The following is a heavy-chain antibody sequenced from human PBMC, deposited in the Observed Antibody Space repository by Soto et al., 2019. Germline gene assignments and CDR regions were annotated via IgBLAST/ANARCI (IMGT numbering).Heavy chain of an antibody. D-gene: IGHD2-8*01. CDR2: IKHSGST. V-gene: IGHV4-34*01. Sequence: PSETLSLICAVYGWSLSGYYWSWIRQPPGKGLEWIGEIKHSGSTNYNPSLKSRVTISVDTSKNQFSLKLSSVTAADTAVYYCARVDIVLMVYARRYNWFDPWGQGTLVTVSS. J-gene: IGHJ5*02. CDR3: ARVDIVLMVYARRYNWFDP. CDR1: GWSLSGYY.